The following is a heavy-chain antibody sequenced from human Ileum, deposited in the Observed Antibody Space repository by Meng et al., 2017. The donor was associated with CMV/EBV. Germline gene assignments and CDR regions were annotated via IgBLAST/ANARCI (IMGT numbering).Heavy chain of an antibody. CDR2: VNHRGST. D-gene: IGHD6-13*01. CDR1: SGSFIGYY. CDR3: ARGYSSPSTRFDP. J-gene: IGHJ5*02. Sequence: CPVNSGSFIGYYWSWIPQPPGKGLEWIGEVNHRGSTKYNPSLKSRVIISLDTSKNQFSLNLSSATAADTAVYYCARGYSSPSTRFDPWGQGTLVTVSS. V-gene: IGHV4-34*01.